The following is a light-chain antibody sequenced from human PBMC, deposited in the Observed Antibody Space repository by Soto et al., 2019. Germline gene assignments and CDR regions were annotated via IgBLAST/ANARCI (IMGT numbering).Light chain of an antibody. J-gene: IGKJ4*01. CDR1: QSVNSY. V-gene: IGKV3-20*01. CDR3: QQYLISPLT. CDR2: GAS. Sequence: EIVLTQSPGTLSLSPGGGATLSCRASQSVNSYLAWYQQKPGQAPRLLIYGASSRATGIPDRFSGSGSGTDFTLTIRRLEPEDFAVYYCQQYLISPLTFGGGTKVEIK.